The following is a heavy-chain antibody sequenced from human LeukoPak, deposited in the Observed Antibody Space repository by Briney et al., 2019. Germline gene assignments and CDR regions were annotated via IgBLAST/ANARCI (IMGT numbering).Heavy chain of an antibody. D-gene: IGHD4-23*01. J-gene: IGHJ3*02. CDR3: AAMTTVVRGRDAFDI. CDR1: GGSISSGDYY. V-gene: IGHV4-30-4*01. Sequence: SETLSLTCTVSGGSISSGDYYWSWIRRPPGKGLEWIGYIYYSGSTYYNPSLKSRVTISVDTSKNQFSLKLSSVTAADTAVYYCAAMTTVVRGRDAFDIWGQGTMVTVSS. CDR2: IYYSGST.